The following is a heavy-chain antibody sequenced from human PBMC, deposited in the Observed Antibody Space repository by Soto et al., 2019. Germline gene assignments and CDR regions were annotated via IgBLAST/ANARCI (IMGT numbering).Heavy chain of an antibody. Sequence: EVQLVESGGGLVQPGGSLRLSCVVSGFTFNTYWMTWIRQAPGKGLEWVANINEDGNKQNYVDSVRGRFTISRDNAKTSLYLQMNSLRVEDTAGYYCATRAGAPADWGQGTLVTVSS. J-gene: IGHJ4*02. D-gene: IGHD6-25*01. V-gene: IGHV3-7*01. CDR2: INEDGNKQ. CDR3: ATRAGAPAD. CDR1: GFTFNTYW.